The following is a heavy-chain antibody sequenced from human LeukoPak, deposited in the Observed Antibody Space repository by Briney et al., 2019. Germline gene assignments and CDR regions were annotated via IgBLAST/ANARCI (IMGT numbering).Heavy chain of an antibody. CDR3: ATNYYAADAFDI. V-gene: IGHV3-30*02. Sequence: GGSLRLSCAACGFTFSNYAMSWVRQAPGKGLEWVAFIRYDGSNKYYADSVKGRFTISRDNSKNTLYLQMNSLRAEDTAVYYCATNYYAADAFDIWGQGTMVTVSS. CDR1: GFTFSNYA. J-gene: IGHJ3*02. CDR2: IRYDGSNK. D-gene: IGHD3-16*01.